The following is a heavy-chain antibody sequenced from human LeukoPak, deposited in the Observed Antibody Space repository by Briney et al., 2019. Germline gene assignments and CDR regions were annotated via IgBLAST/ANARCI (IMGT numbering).Heavy chain of an antibody. D-gene: IGHD6-19*01. J-gene: IGHJ4*02. CDR2: INQGGSEK. Sequence: GGSLRLSCAASGLTFSDYGMSWVRQAPGKGLEWVANINQGGSEKYYVDSVEGRFTISRDNPKNSLYSQMTSLRAEDAAVYYCVREGHDNGWSFDYWGQGALVIVSS. CDR3: VREGHDNGWSFDY. CDR1: GLTFSDYG. V-gene: IGHV3-7*01.